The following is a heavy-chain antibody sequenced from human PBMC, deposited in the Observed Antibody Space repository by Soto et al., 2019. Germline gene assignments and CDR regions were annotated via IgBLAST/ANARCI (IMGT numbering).Heavy chain of an antibody. J-gene: IGHJ4*02. D-gene: IGHD7-27*01. CDR2: INRDRSDA. Sequence: EVLLVESGGGLVQPGGSLRLSCAASGFTFSNHWMHWVRQVPGKGLVWVSRINRDRSDASHADSVEGRFTISRDNAKNTLYLQMNSLRAEDAALYYCARNNWGIDYWGQGTLFTVSS. V-gene: IGHV3-74*01. CDR1: GFTFSNHW. CDR3: ARNNWGIDY.